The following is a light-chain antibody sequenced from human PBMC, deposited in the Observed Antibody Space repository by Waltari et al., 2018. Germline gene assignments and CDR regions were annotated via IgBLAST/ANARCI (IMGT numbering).Light chain of an antibody. J-gene: IGLJ3*02. CDR1: SSDVGTYNL. V-gene: IGLV2-23*01. CDR2: AGS. Sequence: QSALTQPASVSGSPGQSITISCTGTSSDVGTYNLVSWYQQHPGKAPKLMIYAGSKRPSGVSNRFSGSKSGNTASLTISGLQAEDEADYYCCSYAGSSTLVFGGGTKLTVL. CDR3: CSYAGSSTLV.